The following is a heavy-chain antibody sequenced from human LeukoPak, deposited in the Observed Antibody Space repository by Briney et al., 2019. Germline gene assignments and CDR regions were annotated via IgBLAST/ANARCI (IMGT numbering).Heavy chain of an antibody. CDR2: INPSGGST. CDR1: GYTFTSYY. V-gene: IGHV1-46*01. Sequence: ASVKVSCKASGYTFTSYYMHWVRQAPGQGLEWMGIINPSGGSTSYAQKFQGRVTMTRDTSTSTVYMELSSLRSEDTAVYYCARGNYDFWSGYGADYGMDVWGQGTTVTVSS. D-gene: IGHD3-3*01. CDR3: ARGNYDFWSGYGADYGMDV. J-gene: IGHJ6*02.